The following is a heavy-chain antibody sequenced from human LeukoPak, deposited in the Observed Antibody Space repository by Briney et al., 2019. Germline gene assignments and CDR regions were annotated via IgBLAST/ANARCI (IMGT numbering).Heavy chain of an antibody. V-gene: IGHV3-21*01. J-gene: IGHJ4*02. Sequence: GGSLRLSCAASGFTFSRYSMNWVRQAPGKGLEWVSSISSSSSYIYYADSVKGRFTISRDNAKNSLYLQMNSLRAEDTAVYYCARAGGDYFDYWGQGTLVTVSS. CDR3: ARAGGDYFDY. CDR2: ISSSSSYI. CDR1: GFTFSRYS.